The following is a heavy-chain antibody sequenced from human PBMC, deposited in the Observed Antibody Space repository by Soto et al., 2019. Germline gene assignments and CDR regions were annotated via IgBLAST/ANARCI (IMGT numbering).Heavy chain of an antibody. CDR1: GFTFSSYW. CDR2: IKQDGSEK. CDR3: AGGYCSGGSCYWLDY. V-gene: IGHV3-7*01. J-gene: IGHJ4*02. D-gene: IGHD2-15*01. Sequence: GSLRLSCAASGFTFSSYWMSWVRQAPGKGLEWVANIKQDGSEKYYVDSVKGRFSISRDNAKNSLYLQMNSLRAEDTAVYYCAGGYCSGGSCYWLDYWGQGTLVTVSS.